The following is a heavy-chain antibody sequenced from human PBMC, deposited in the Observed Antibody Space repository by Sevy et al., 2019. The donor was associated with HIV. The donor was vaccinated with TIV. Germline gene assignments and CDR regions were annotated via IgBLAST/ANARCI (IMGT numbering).Heavy chain of an antibody. CDR3: ARREKVRGADPFDY. CDR1: GGSISSGGYY. Sequence: SEALSLTCTVSGGSISSGGYYWSWIRQHPGKGLEWIGYIYYSGSTYYNPSLKSRVTISVDTSKNQFSLKLSSVTAADTAVYYCARREKVRGADPFDYWGQGTLVTVSS. V-gene: IGHV4-31*03. D-gene: IGHD3-10*01. J-gene: IGHJ4*02. CDR2: IYYSGST.